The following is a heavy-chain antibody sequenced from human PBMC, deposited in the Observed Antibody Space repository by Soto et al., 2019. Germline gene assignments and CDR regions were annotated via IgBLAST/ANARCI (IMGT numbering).Heavy chain of an antibody. CDR3: ARMIGSYQEYFDY. V-gene: IGHV4-39*01. D-gene: IGHD1-26*01. CDR1: GGSISSSSYY. CDR2: IYYSGST. J-gene: IGHJ4*02. Sequence: SETLSPTCTVSGGSISSSSYYWGWIRQPPGKGLEWIGSIYYSGSTYYNPSLKSRVTISVDTSKNQFSLKLSSVTAADTAVYYCARMIGSYQEYFDYWGQGTLVPVSS.